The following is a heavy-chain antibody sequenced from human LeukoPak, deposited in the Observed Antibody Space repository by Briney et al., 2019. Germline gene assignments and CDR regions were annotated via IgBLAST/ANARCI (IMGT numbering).Heavy chain of an antibody. CDR1: GFTVSNKY. D-gene: IGHD6-19*01. V-gene: IGHV3-53*01. CDR3: ARDLKTSGWYGDFDY. Sequence: GGSLRLSCAASGFTVSNKYMSWVRQAPGKGLECVSVIYNGGNTYYADSVKGRFTISRDNSKNTLYLQMNSLRAEDTAVYYCARDLKTSGWYGDFDYWGQGTLVTVSS. CDR2: IYNGGNT. J-gene: IGHJ4*02.